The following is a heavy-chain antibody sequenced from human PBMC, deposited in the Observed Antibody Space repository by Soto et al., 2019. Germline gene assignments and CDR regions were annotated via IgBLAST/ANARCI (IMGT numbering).Heavy chain of an antibody. CDR3: AKDLSDSKLWFGESHPAFDY. CDR2: ISGSGGST. Sequence: SGGSLRLSCAASGFTFSSYAMSWVRQAPGKGLEWVSAISGSGGSTYYADSVKGRFTISRDNSKNTLYLQMNSLRAEDTAVYYYAKDLSDSKLWFGESHPAFDYWGQGTLVTVSS. J-gene: IGHJ4*02. V-gene: IGHV3-23*01. D-gene: IGHD3-10*01. CDR1: GFTFSSYA.